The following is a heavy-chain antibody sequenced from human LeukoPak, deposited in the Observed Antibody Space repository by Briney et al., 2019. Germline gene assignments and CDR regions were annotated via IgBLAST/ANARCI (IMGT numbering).Heavy chain of an antibody. J-gene: IGHJ2*01. CDR1: GFTVSNNY. D-gene: IGHD3-3*01. Sequence: GGSLRLSCAASGFTVSNNYMSWVRQAPGKKLEWVSDIYSDGTTFYADSVKGRFTISRDNSRNTLYLQMNSLRAEDTAVYHCARYDFILISYFDLWGRGALVTVSS. CDR2: IYSDGTT. V-gene: IGHV3-53*01. CDR3: ARYDFILISYFDL.